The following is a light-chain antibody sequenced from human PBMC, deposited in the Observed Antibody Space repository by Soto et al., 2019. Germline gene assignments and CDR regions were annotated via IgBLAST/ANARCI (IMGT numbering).Light chain of an antibody. J-gene: IGLJ1*01. CDR2: EVS. V-gene: IGLV2-14*01. Sequence: QSVLTQPASVSGSPGQSITISCTGTSSDVGGYNYVSRYQQHPGKAPKLMIYEVSSRPSGVSYRFSGSKSGNTASLTISGLQAEDEADYYCSSYTSSTTYVFGTGTKVTVL. CDR3: SSYTSSTTYV. CDR1: SSDVGGYNY.